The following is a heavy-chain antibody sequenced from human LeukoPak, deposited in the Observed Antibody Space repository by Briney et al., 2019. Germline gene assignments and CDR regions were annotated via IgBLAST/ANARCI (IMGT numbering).Heavy chain of an antibody. D-gene: IGHD5-12*01. Sequence: GGSLRLSCAASGFTFSSYAMSWVRQAPGKGLEWVSAISGSGGSTYYADSVKGRFTISRDNSKNTLYLQMNSLRAEDTAVYYCAKTLLPGYSGPVGYWGQGTLVTVSS. CDR2: ISGSGGST. V-gene: IGHV3-23*01. CDR3: AKTLLPGYSGPVGY. CDR1: GFTFSSYA. J-gene: IGHJ4*02.